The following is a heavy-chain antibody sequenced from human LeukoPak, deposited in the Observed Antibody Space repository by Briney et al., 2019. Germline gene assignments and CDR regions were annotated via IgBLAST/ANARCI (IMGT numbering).Heavy chain of an antibody. Sequence: PGGSLTLSCAVSGFTFSSYWMHWVRQAPGKGLEWVSPTNSDGGSTTYADSVKGRFTISRDNAKNTMYLQMSSLRADDSAVYYCGRGGLTGQMAAFDYWGQGALVTVST. J-gene: IGHJ4*02. CDR1: GFTFSSYW. CDR2: TNSDGGST. CDR3: GRGGLTGQMAAFDY. V-gene: IGHV3-74*01. D-gene: IGHD3-9*01.